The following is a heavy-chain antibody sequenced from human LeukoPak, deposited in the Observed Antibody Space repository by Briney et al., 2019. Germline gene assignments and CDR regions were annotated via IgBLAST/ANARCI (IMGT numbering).Heavy chain of an antibody. CDR1: GGSISSGSYY. CDR2: IYTSGST. CDR3: ARVYGEGKQWLVGGNRYYFDY. J-gene: IGHJ4*02. D-gene: IGHD6-19*01. Sequence: PSQTLSLTCTVSGGSISSGSYYWSWIRQPAGKGLEWIGRIYTSGSTNYNPSLKSRVTISVDTSKNQFSLKLSSVTAADTAVYYCARVYGEGKQWLVGGNRYYFDYWGQGTLVTVSS. V-gene: IGHV4-61*02.